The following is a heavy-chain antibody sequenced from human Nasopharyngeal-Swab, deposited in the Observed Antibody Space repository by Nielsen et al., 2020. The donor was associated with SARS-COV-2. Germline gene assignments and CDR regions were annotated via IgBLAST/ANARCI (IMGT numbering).Heavy chain of an antibody. J-gene: IGHJ4*02. D-gene: IGHD5-18*01. Sequence: SETLSLTCTVSGGSISSSSYYWGWIRQPPGKGLEWIGSIYYSGSTYYNPSLKSRVTISVDTSKNQFSLKLSSVTAADTAVYYCARDFEGYSYVSDDYWGQGTLVTVSS. V-gene: IGHV4-39*07. CDR1: GGSISSSSYY. CDR3: ARDFEGYSYVSDDY. CDR2: IYYSGST.